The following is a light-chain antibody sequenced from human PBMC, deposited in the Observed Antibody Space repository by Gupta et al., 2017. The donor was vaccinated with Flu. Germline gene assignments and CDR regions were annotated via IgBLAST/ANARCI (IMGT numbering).Light chain of an antibody. CDR2: SNN. J-gene: IGLJ3*02. V-gene: IGLV1-44*01. CDR3: AAWDDSLNGFWV. Sequence: QSVLTQPPSPSGTPGPRATISCSGSSSNIGSNTVNCYQQLPGTAPKLLIYSNNQRPSGVPDRCSGSKSGTSASRAISGLQSEDEADYYCAAWDDSLNGFWVFGGGTKLTVL. CDR1: SSNIGSNT.